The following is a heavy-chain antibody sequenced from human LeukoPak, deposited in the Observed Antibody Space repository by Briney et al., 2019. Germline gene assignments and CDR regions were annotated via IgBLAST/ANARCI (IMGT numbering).Heavy chain of an antibody. CDR3: ARDTRVRGVITLPPIY. V-gene: IGHV1-69*13. J-gene: IGHJ4*02. CDR2: IIPIFGTA. CDR1: GGTFSSYA. D-gene: IGHD3-10*01. Sequence: GASVKVSCKASGGTFSSYAISWVRQAPGQGLEWMGGIIPIFGTANYAQKFQGRVTITADESTSTAYMELSSLRSEDTAVYYCARDTRVRGVITLPPIYWGQGTLVTVSS.